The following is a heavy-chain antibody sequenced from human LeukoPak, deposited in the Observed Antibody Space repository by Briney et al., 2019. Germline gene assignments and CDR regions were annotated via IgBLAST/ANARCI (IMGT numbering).Heavy chain of an antibody. V-gene: IGHV3-7*01. Sequence: PGGSLRLSCAASGFTFSSYWMSWVRQAPGKGVEWEANIKKDGSEKYYVDSVKGRFTISRDNAKTSLYLQMNSLRAEDTAVYYCARDLSGVTGYTYGRGIDYWGQGTLVTVSS. CDR1: GFTFSSYW. CDR2: IKKDGSEK. CDR3: ARDLSGVTGYTYGRGIDY. J-gene: IGHJ4*02. D-gene: IGHD5-18*01.